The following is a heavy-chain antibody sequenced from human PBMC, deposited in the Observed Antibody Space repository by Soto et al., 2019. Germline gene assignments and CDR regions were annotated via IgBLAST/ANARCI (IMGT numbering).Heavy chain of an antibody. Sequence: LSLTCAVSGDSVSNDNYYWSWIRQPPGKGLEWIGYIYYSGTTNYNSYLKSRLSLSVDMSKNQFSLKLASVTAADTAVYFCARSQRGRTAFTFDYWGQGALVTVSS. CDR1: GDSVSNDNYY. CDR3: ARSQRGRTAFTFDY. J-gene: IGHJ4*02. V-gene: IGHV4-61*01. D-gene: IGHD3-16*01. CDR2: IYYSGTT.